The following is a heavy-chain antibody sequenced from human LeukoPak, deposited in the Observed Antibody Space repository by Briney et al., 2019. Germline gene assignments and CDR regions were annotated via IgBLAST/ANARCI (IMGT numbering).Heavy chain of an antibody. CDR1: GGSIRSYY. CDR3: ARGRNDNGGMFFDS. Sequence: ETLSLTCTVSGGSIRSYYWNWIRQAPGKGLEWVGFISYGGYTSYRPSLKSRVAISIDTAKSQFSLRLSSMTAADTAIYYCARGRNDNGGMFFDSWAQGTLVTVSS. V-gene: IGHV4-59*13. CDR2: ISYGGYT. J-gene: IGHJ4*02. D-gene: IGHD4-23*01.